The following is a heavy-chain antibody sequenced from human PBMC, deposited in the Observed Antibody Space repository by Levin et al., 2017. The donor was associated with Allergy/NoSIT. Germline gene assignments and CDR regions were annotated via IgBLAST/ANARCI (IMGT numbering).Heavy chain of an antibody. CDR3: AREGGSPVIDAFDI. CDR2: ISAYNGNT. CDR1: GYTFTSYG. Sequence: ASVKVSCKASGYTFTSYGISWVRQAPGQGLEWMGWISAYNGNTHYAQKLQGRVTMTTDTSTSTAYMELRSLRSDDTAVYYCAREGGSPVIDAFDIWGQGTMVTVSS. V-gene: IGHV1-18*01. D-gene: IGHD2-21*01. J-gene: IGHJ3*02.